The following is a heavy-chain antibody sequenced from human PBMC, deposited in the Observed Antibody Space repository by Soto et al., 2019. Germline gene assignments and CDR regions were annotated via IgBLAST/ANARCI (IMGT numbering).Heavy chain of an antibody. V-gene: IGHV3-30*03. J-gene: IGHJ4*02. CDR1: GFAFSSYG. CDR2: ISYDGSNK. CDR3: AGPGRNFWSGRYYFDY. D-gene: IGHD3-3*01. Sequence: QVQLVESGGGVVQPGRSLRLSCAASGFAFSSYGMHWVRQAAGKGLEWVAVISYDGSNKYYADSVEGRFTISRDIPKNTLYLQMNSLRAEDTAVYYCAGPGRNFWSGRYYFDYWGQGTLVTVSS.